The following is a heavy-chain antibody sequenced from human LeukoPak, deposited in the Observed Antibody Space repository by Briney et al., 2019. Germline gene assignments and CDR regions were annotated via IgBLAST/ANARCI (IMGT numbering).Heavy chain of an antibody. CDR1: GFTFSDAW. D-gene: IGHD2-21*02. J-gene: IGHJ4*02. CDR3: VTENRYFDY. CDR2: IKRKTDGGTT. Sequence: GGSLRLSCAASGFTFSDAWMSWVREAPGKGLGWVGRIKRKTDGGTTDCAAPVKGRFTISREDSKSTLYLQMNSLITEDTAVFYCVTENRYFDYSGQGTLVTVSS. V-gene: IGHV3-15*01.